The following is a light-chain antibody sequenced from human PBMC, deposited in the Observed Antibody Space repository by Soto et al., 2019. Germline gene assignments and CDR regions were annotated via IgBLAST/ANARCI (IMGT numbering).Light chain of an antibody. CDR3: HQYYGYPYT. V-gene: IGKV1-5*01. J-gene: IGKJ2*01. Sequence: DIQMTQSPSTLSASIGDRITITCRASQNINTWLAWYQQKPGRAPKVLIYDASSLESGVPSRISGSGSETEFILTISSLQLDDFATYYCHQYYGYPYTFGQGTKLEIK. CDR2: DAS. CDR1: QNINTW.